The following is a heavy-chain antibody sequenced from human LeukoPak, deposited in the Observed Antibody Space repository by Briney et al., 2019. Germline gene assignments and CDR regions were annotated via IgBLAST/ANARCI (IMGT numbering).Heavy chain of an antibody. J-gene: IGHJ6*02. D-gene: IGHD3-10*01. CDR3: ARDLEVRGVIPNVYGMDV. V-gene: IGHV1-18*01. Sequence: ASVKVSCKASGYTFTSYGISWVRQAPGQGLEWMGWISAYNGNTNYAQKLQGRVTMTTDTSTSTAHMELRSLRSDDTAVYYCARDLEVRGVIPNVYGMDVWGQGTTVTVSS. CDR2: ISAYNGNT. CDR1: GYTFTSYG.